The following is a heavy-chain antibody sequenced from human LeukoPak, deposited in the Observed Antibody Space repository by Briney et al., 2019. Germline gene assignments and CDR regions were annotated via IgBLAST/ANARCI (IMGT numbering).Heavy chain of an antibody. CDR3: ARIRREWLLLGPWFDP. CDR1: GGSISSSSYY. CDR2: IYYSGST. D-gene: IGHD3-22*01. Sequence: SETLSLTCTVSGGSISSSSYYWSWIRQPPGKGLEWIGYIYYSGSTNYNPSLKSRVTISVDTSKNQFSLKLSSVTAADTAVYYCARIRREWLLLGPWFDPWGQGTLVTVSS. J-gene: IGHJ5*02. V-gene: IGHV4-61*01.